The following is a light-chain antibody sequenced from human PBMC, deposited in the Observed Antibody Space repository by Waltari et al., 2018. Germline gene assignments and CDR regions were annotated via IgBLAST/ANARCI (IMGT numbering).Light chain of an antibody. CDR1: SSTIGAGHD. V-gene: IGLV1-40*01. CDR2: GNN. Sequence: QSMLTQPPSVSGAPGQRVTISCTVSSSTIGAGHDVHWYQVFPGTGPKLLIYGNNNRPSGVPDRFSGSKSGTSASLTITGLQAEDEADYYCHSFDTSLSDGVVFGGGTKVTVL. J-gene: IGLJ3*02. CDR3: HSFDTSLSDGVV.